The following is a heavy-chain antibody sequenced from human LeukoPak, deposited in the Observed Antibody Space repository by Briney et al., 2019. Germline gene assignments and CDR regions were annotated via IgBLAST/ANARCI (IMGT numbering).Heavy chain of an antibody. Sequence: ASVKVSCKASGYTFTGYYIHWVRQAPGQGLEWMGWINPNRGGTNYAQKFQGRVTMTRDTSITTAYMDLSRLTSDDTAVYYCASGGGSSSWSAYFDYWGQGTLVTVSS. CDR3: ASGGGSSSWSAYFDY. CDR2: INPNRGGT. CDR1: GYTFTGYY. V-gene: IGHV1-2*02. D-gene: IGHD6-13*01. J-gene: IGHJ4*02.